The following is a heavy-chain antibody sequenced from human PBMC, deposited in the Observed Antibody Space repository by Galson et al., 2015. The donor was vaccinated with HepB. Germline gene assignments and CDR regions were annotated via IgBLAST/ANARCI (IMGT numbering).Heavy chain of an antibody. D-gene: IGHD3-10*01. Sequence: LSLTCTVSGGPISSGSHYWIWVRQPPGKRLEWIGYIFYSGSTNFNPSLRSRVTMSVDTSKSQLSLSLHSVTVADTAVYYCARGFGARIQALDSWGQGTLVTVSS. CDR2: IFYSGST. CDR3: ARGFGARIQALDS. CDR1: GGPISSGSHY. V-gene: IGHV4-61*01. J-gene: IGHJ4*02.